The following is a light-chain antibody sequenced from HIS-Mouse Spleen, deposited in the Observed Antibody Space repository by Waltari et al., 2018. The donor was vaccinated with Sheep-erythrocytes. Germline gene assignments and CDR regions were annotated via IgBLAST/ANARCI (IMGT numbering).Light chain of an antibody. V-gene: IGKV1-33*01. CDR3: QQYDNLPYT. J-gene: IGKJ2*01. CDR2: DAS. Sequence: DIQMTQSPSSLSASVGDRVTITCQASQDISNYLNWYQQKPGIAPKLLTYDASNLETGVPSRFSGSGSGTDFTFTISSLQPEDIATYYCQQYDNLPYTFGQGTKLEIK. CDR1: QDISNY.